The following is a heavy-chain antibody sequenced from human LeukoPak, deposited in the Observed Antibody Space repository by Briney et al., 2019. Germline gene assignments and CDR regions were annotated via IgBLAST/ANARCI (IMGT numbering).Heavy chain of an antibody. Sequence: GGSLRFSGAASEFTFSSNSMNWVRQAPGKGLKWVSAISGSGGSTYYADSVKGRFTISRDNSKNTLYLQMNSLRAEDTAVYYCAKALSLAAAGPRYYYYGMDVWGQGTTVTVSS. CDR2: ISGSGGST. V-gene: IGHV3-23*01. D-gene: IGHD6-13*01. CDR3: AKALSLAAAGPRYYYYGMDV. CDR1: EFTFSSNS. J-gene: IGHJ6*02.